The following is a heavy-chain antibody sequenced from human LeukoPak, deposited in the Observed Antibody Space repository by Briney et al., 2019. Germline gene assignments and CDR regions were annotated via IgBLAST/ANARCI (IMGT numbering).Heavy chain of an antibody. J-gene: IGHJ4*02. CDR2: IGGSGDKT. V-gene: IGHV3-23*01. CDR1: GFTFNRNA. D-gene: IGHD6-19*01. Sequence: GGSLRLSCAASGFTFNRNATSWVRQAPGKGLEWVSTIGGSGDKTFYADSVKGRFTISRDNSKNMVHLQMNSLTGEDTALYYCVRRGDASSGWGDHDFWGQGALVTVSS. CDR3: VRRGDASSGWGDHDF.